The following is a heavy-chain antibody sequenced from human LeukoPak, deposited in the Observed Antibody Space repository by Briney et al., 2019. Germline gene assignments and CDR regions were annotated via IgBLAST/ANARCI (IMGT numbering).Heavy chain of an antibody. CDR2: IWYDGSNK. CDR1: GFTFSSYG. Sequence: GGSLRLSCAASGFTFSSYGMHWVRQAPGKGLEWVAVIWYDGSNKYYADSVKGRFTISRDNSKNTLYLQMNSLRAVDTAVYYCARDGYYYDSSGYSPDDAFDIWGQGTMVTVSS. CDR3: ARDGYYYDSSGYSPDDAFDI. V-gene: IGHV3-33*01. D-gene: IGHD3-22*01. J-gene: IGHJ3*02.